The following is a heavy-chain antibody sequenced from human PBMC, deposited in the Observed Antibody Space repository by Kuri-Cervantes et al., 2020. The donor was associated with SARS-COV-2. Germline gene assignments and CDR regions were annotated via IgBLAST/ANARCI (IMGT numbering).Heavy chain of an antibody. CDR3: AKDYQDFDY. Sequence: GESLKISCAASGFTFSSYSMNWVRQAPGKGLEWVSVTYSGGSAYYADSVKGRFIISRDNSKNTLYLQMNSLRAEDTAVYYCAKDYQDFDYWGQGTLVTVSS. CDR1: GFTFSSYS. V-gene: IGHV3-53*01. J-gene: IGHJ4*02. D-gene: IGHD2-2*01. CDR2: TYSGGSA.